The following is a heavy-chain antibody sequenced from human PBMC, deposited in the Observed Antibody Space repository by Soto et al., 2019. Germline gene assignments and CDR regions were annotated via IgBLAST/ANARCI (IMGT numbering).Heavy chain of an antibody. CDR2: IWYDGSNK. J-gene: IGHJ4*02. Sequence: QVQLVESGGGVVQPGRSLRLSCAASGFTFSSYGMHWVRQAPGKGLERVAVIWYDGSNKYYADSVKGRFTISRDNSKNTLYLQMNSLRAEDTAVYYCARDLTAFGAGTDFDYWGQGTLVTVSS. V-gene: IGHV3-33*01. D-gene: IGHD1-1*01. CDR1: GFTFSSYG. CDR3: ARDLTAFGAGTDFDY.